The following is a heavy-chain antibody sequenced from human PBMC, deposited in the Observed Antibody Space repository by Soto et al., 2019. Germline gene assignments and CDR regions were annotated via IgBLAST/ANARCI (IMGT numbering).Heavy chain of an antibody. J-gene: IGHJ4*02. D-gene: IGHD3-10*01. CDR3: ARDGGYGSGSYYYAY. CDR2: IYYSGST. CDR1: GGSIRSGGYY. V-gene: IGHV4-31*03. Sequence: QVQLQESGPGLVKPSQTLSLTCTVSGGSIRSGGYYWSWIRHHPGKGLEWIGYIYYSGSTSYNPSLKSRVTIAVDTSKNQFSLKLTSVTAADTAVYYCARDGGYGSGSYYYAYWGQGNLVIVSS.